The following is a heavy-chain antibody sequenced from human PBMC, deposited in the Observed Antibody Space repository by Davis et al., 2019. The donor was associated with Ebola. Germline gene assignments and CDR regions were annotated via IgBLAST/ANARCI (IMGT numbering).Heavy chain of an antibody. J-gene: IGHJ4*02. D-gene: IGHD3-22*01. CDR2: ISGSGGNT. CDR3: AKNTNYYDSSGYYWMDLGY. Sequence: GESLKISCADSAITFSSYAMTWVRQAPGKGLEWVSAISGSGGNTYYADSVKGRFTISRDNSKNTLYLQMNSLRAEDTAVYYCAKNTNYYDSSGYYWMDLGYWGQGTLVTVSS. V-gene: IGHV3-23*01. CDR1: AITFSSYA.